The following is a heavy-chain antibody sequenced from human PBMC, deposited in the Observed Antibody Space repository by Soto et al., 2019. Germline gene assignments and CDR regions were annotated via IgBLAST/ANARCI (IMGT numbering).Heavy chain of an antibody. D-gene: IGHD3-22*01. Sequence: HPGGSLRLSCAASGFTFSSYAMSWVRQAPGKGLEWVSAISGSGGSTYYADSVKGRFTISRDNSKNTLYLQMNSLRAEDTAVYYCAKESGYDSSGYYYYWGQGTLVTVSS. CDR3: AKESGYDSSGYYYY. CDR2: ISGSGGST. V-gene: IGHV3-23*01. J-gene: IGHJ4*02. CDR1: GFTFSSYA.